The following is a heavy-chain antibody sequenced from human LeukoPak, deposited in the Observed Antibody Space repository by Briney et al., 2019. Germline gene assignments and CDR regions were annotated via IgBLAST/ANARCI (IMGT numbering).Heavy chain of an antibody. V-gene: IGHV3-21*01. CDR1: GFTFSSYS. Sequence: PGGSLRLSCAASGFTFSSYSMNWVRQAPGKGLEWVSSISSSSSYIYYADSVKGRFTISRDNAKNSLYLQMNSLRAEDTAVYYCASLIPMVRGVISGDDYWGQGTLVTVSS. CDR3: ASLIPMVRGVISGDDY. D-gene: IGHD3-10*01. CDR2: ISSSSSYI. J-gene: IGHJ4*02.